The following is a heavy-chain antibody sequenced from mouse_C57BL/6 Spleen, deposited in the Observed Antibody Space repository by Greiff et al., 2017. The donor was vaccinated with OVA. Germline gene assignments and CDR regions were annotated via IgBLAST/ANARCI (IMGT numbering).Heavy chain of an antibody. CDR2: INPSTGGT. CDR3: ARSLCDGLRFAY. Sequence: EVQGVESGPELVKPGASVKISCKASGYSFTGYYMNWVKQSPEKSLEWIGEINPSTGGTTYNQKFKAKATLTVDKSSSTAYMQLKSLTSEDSAVYYCARSLCDGLRFAYWGQGTLVTVSA. J-gene: IGHJ3*01. D-gene: IGHD2-3*01. CDR1: GYSFTGYY. V-gene: IGHV1-42*01.